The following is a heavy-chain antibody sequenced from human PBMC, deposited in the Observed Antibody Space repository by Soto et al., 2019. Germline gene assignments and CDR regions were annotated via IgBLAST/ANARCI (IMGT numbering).Heavy chain of an antibody. CDR1: GGSVSTGSYD. Sequence: SETLSLTCTVSGGSVSTGSYDFIWIRQPPGKGLEWIGKIFFTGSAHYNPSLRNRVTMSVDTSKDQFSLTLTSVTAADTAVYYCARGGHGMDVWGQGTTVTVSS. CDR2: IFFTGSA. CDR3: ARGGHGMDV. J-gene: IGHJ6*02. V-gene: IGHV4-61*01. D-gene: IGHD1-26*01.